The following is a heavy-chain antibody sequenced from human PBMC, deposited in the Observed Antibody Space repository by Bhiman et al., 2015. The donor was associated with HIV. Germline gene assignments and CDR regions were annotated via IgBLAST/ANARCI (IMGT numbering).Heavy chain of an antibody. J-gene: IGHJ3*02. D-gene: IGHD6-6*01. Sequence: EVQLVESGGGLVQPGGSLRLSCEASGLTVSSNYMSWVRQAPGKGLEWVSVIYSGGSTYYTDSVKGRFTISRDNAKNSLFLQMNSLRTEDTALFYCVKDRAYSGSSMGAFDIWGQGTMVTVSS. CDR2: IYSGGST. CDR3: VKDRAYSGSSMGAFDI. V-gene: IGHV3-66*02. CDR1: GLTVSSNY.